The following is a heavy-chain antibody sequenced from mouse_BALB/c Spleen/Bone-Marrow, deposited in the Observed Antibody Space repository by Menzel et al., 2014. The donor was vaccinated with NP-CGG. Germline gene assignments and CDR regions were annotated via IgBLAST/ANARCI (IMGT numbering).Heavy chain of an antibody. D-gene: IGHD2-3*01. V-gene: IGHV14-3*02. CDR2: IDPANGNT. CDR1: GFNIKDTY. J-gene: IGHJ1*01. Sequence: VQLQQSGAELVKPGASVKLSCTASGFNIKDTYMHWVKQRPEQGLEWIGRIDPANGNTKYDPKFQGKATITADTSSNTAYLQLSSLTSEDTAVYYCARKDGYSSGRFDVWGAGTTVTVSP. CDR3: ARKDGYSSGRFDV.